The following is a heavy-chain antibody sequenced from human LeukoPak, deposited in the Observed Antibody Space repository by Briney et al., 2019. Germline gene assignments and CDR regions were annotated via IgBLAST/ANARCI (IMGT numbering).Heavy chain of an antibody. CDR1: GFTFSTYS. CDR3: ARDRAGGLLRYFDWFDY. Sequence: PGGSLRLSCAASGFTFSTYSMNWVRQAPGKGLEWVSYISSSSSTIYYADSVKGRFTISRDNAKNSLYLQMNSLRAEDTAVYYCARDRAGGLLRYFDWFDYWGQGTLVTVSS. J-gene: IGHJ4*02. D-gene: IGHD3-9*01. V-gene: IGHV3-48*04. CDR2: ISSSSSTI.